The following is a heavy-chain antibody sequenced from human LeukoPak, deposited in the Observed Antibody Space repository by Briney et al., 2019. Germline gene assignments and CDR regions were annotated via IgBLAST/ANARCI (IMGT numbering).Heavy chain of an antibody. Sequence: KPSGTLSLTCAVSGDSIITSHWWSWVRQPPGKGLEWIGEIYHIGTTNYNPSLKSRVSISVDTSRNQFSLTLSSVTAADTAVYYCASARWDFWGQGTLVTVSS. D-gene: IGHD4-23*01. V-gene: IGHV4-4*02. CDR1: GDSIITSHW. CDR3: ASARWDF. J-gene: IGHJ4*02. CDR2: IYHIGTT.